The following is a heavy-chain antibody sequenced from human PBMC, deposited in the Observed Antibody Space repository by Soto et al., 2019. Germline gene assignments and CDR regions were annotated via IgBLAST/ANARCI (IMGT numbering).Heavy chain of an antibody. CDR2: ISGSGGSK. J-gene: IGHJ6*03. D-gene: IGHD6-13*01. V-gene: IGHV3-23*01. CDR3: AKDYIAAANYYYYYMDV. CDR1: AFTSITYA. Sequence: AGSLRHPYGASAFTSITYAMRWVRQATEKVVEWVAAISGSGGSKYYADSVKGRFTISRDNSKNTLYLQMNSLRAEDTAVYYCAKDYIAAANYYYYYMDVWGKGTTLTVSS.